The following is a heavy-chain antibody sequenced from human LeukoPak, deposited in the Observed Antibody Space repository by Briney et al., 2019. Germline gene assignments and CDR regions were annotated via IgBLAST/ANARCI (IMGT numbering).Heavy chain of an antibody. CDR1: GYTFTGYY. CDR3: ATLPTSGSYWEENY. J-gene: IGHJ4*02. CDR2: TNPNSGGT. Sequence: ASVKVSCKASGYTFTGYYMHWVRQAPGQGLEWMGWTNPNSGGTNYAQKFQGRATMTRDTSISTAYMELSRLRSDDTAVYYCATLPTSGSYWEENYWGQGTLVTVSS. V-gene: IGHV1-2*02. D-gene: IGHD1-26*01.